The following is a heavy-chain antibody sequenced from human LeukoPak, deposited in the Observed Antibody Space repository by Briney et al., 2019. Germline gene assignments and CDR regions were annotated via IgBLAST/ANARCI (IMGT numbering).Heavy chain of an antibody. CDR3: ARYGEYFDY. D-gene: IGHD3-10*01. Sequence: GRSLRLSCAASGSTFSSYAMHWVRQAPGKGLEWVAVISYDGSNKYYADSVKGRFTISRDNSKNTLYLQMNSLRAEDTAVYYCARYGEYFDYWGQGTLVTVSS. CDR1: GSTFSSYA. CDR2: ISYDGSNK. V-gene: IGHV3-30-3*01. J-gene: IGHJ4*02.